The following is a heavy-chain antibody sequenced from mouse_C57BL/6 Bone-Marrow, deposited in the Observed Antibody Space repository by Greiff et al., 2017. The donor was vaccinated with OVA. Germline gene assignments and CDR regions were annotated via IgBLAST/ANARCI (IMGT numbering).Heavy chain of an antibody. CDR1: GYTFTSYG. V-gene: IGHV1-81*01. CDR2: IYPRSGRT. J-gene: IGHJ2*01. CDR3: ARRRQLLYYFDY. D-gene: IGHD3-2*01. Sequence: QVQLQQSGAELARPGASVKLSCKASGYTFTSYGISWVKQRTGQGLEWIGEIYPRSGRTYYNEKFKGKGTLTADKSSSTAYMELRSLTSEDSAVYFCARRRQLLYYFDYWGQGTTLTVSS.